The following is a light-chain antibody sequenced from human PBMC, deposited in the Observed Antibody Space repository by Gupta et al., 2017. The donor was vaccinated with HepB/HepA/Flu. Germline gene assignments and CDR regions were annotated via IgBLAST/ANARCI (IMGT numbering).Light chain of an antibody. Sequence: DIVSTQSPATLSASPGERATLSCRASQSVSGNLAWYQLKPGQAPRLLIYGASTRATGIPARFNGSGSGTEFTLTISSLESEYFAVYYCQQYNNWPWTFGQGTKVEIK. CDR3: QQYNNWPWT. CDR1: QSVSGN. V-gene: IGKV3-15*01. J-gene: IGKJ1*01. CDR2: GAS.